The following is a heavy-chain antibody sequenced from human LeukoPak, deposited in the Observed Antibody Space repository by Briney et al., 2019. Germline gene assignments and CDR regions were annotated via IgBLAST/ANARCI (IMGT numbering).Heavy chain of an antibody. CDR3: ARGDCSSTSCYLYYYYYYYMDV. V-gene: IGHV1-8*01. J-gene: IGHJ6*03. CDR1: GYTFTSYD. Sequence: RASVKVSCKASGYTFTSYDINWVRQATGQGLEWMGWMNPNSGNTGYAQKFQGRVTMTRNTSISTAYMELSSLRSEDTAVYYCARGDCSSTSCYLYYYYYYYMDVWGKGTTVTVSS. D-gene: IGHD2-2*01. CDR2: MNPNSGNT.